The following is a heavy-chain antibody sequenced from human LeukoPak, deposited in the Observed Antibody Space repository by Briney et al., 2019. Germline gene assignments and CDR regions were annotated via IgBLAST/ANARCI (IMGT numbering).Heavy chain of an antibody. V-gene: IGHV4-59*01. CDR1: GGSISSYY. D-gene: IGHD3-10*01. CDR3: ARGGYYGSGNDFRFDP. J-gene: IGHJ5*02. Sequence: PSETLSLTCTVSGGSISSYYWSWIRQPPGKGLECIGHIHYTGSTNYNPSLKSRVTISVETSKNQFSLKLKSVTAADTAVYYCARGGYYGSGNDFRFDPWGQGTLVTVSS. CDR2: IHYTGST.